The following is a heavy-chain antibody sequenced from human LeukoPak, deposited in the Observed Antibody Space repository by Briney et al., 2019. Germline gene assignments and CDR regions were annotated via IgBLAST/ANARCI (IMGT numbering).Heavy chain of an antibody. CDR2: VIPSGGST. D-gene: IGHD3-22*01. Sequence: GASVKVSCKASGYTFTNFYMHWVRQAPGQGLEWMGIVIPSGGSTSYAQNFQGRLTMTRDTSTSTVYMELSSLRSEDTAVYYCARNPTMIGAFDIWGQGTMVTVSS. CDR3: ARNPTMIGAFDI. CDR1: GYTFTNFY. V-gene: IGHV1-46*01. J-gene: IGHJ3*02.